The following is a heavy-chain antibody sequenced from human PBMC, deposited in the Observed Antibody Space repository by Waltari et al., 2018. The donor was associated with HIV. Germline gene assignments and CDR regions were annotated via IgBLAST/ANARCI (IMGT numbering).Heavy chain of an antibody. CDR3: ARGKDCGGGTCDGYHYYGMDV. J-gene: IGHJ6*02. CDR1: GFTFTTSW. Sequence: EVQLVESGGGLVQPGGSLRLSCAASGFTFTTSWVHRVRQAPGKGLVWVPRRKPGGTDTRDADAVKGRFTISRDNAKNTVYLQVNSLRGEDTSVYYCARGKDCGGGTCDGYHYYGMDVWGQGTTVTVSS. D-gene: IGHD2-15*01. V-gene: IGHV3-74*01. CDR2: RKPGGTDT.